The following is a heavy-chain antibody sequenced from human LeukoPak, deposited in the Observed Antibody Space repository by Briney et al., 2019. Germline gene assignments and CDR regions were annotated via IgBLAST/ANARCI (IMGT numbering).Heavy chain of an antibody. V-gene: IGHV3-48*01. CDR3: ARDSPGIAVAGRFDY. D-gene: IGHD6-19*01. J-gene: IGHJ4*02. CDR2: FISSSSTI. Sequence: QPGGPLRLSCAASGSTFSIYSMNGVPQAPGKGREWVSYFISSSSTIYYADSVKGRFTISRDNAKNSLYMQMNSLRAEDTAVYYCARDSPGIAVAGRFDYWGQGTLVTVSS. CDR1: GSTFSIYS.